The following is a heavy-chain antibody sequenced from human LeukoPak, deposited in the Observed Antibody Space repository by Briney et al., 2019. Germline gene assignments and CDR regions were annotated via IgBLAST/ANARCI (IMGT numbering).Heavy chain of an antibody. J-gene: IGHJ3*02. D-gene: IGHD3-3*01. Sequence: GASVKVSCKVSGYTLIQLSVHWVRQAPGKGLEWMGGFDVEDGEIIYAQKFQGRVTMTEDTSTDTAYMELSSLRSEDTAVYYCATNRQIMILGVVIMPAFDIWGQGTMVTVSS. CDR2: FDVEDGEI. V-gene: IGHV1-24*01. CDR1: GYTLIQLS. CDR3: ATNRQIMILGVVIMPAFDI.